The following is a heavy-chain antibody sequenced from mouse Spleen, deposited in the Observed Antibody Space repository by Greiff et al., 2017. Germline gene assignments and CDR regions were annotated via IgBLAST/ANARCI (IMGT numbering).Heavy chain of an antibody. D-gene: IGHD2-14*01. V-gene: IGHV1-15*01. CDR1: GYTFTDYE. CDR2: IDPETGGT. J-gene: IGHJ1*01. CDR3: TGRYDDWYFDV. Sequence: QVQLKQSGAELVRPGASVTLSCKASGYTFTDYEMHWVKQTPVHGLEWIGAIDPETGGTAYNQKFKGKAILTADKSSSTAYMELRSLTSEDSAVYYCTGRYDDWYFDVWGAGTTVTVSS.